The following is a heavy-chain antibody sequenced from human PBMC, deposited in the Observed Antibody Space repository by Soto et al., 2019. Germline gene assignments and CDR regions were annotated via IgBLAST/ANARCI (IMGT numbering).Heavy chain of an antibody. CDR3: TRGYGEQWPTSDY. D-gene: IGHD6-19*01. J-gene: IGHJ4*02. V-gene: IGHV4-34*01. Sequence: QVQLQQWGAGLLKPSETLSLTCTVYGGSFIGYHYTWIRQPPGKGLEWIGEVHHSGGTNYSPSLASGVTISVDASKNQFSLRFSSATAADTAVDYCTRGYGEQWPTSDYWGQGTLVTVSS. CDR2: VHHSGGT. CDR1: GGSFIGYH.